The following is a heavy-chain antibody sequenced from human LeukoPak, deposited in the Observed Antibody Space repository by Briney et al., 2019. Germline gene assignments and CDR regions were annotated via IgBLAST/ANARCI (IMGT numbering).Heavy chain of an antibody. V-gene: IGHV3-21*04. D-gene: IGHD3-22*01. CDR2: ISSSSNSI. J-gene: IGHJ4*02. CDR3: AKYYYDGDTYSFDY. CDR1: GFAFSSYS. Sequence: GGSLRLSCAASGFAFSSYSMNWVRQTPGKGLEWVSSISSSSNSIYYADSVKGRFTISRDNAKNSLYLQMNSLRAEDTAVYYCAKYYYDGDTYSFDYWGQGTLVTVSS.